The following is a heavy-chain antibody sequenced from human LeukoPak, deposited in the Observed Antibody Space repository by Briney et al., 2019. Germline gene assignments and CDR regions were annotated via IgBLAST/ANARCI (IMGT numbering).Heavy chain of an antibody. D-gene: IGHD2-2*01. CDR3: ARGRRSTSWGYYYMDV. CDR2: INHSGST. J-gene: IGHJ6*03. CDR1: GGSFSGYY. Sequence: PSETLSLTCAVYGGSFSGYYWSWIRQPPGKGLEWIGEINHSGSTNYNPSLKSRVTISVDTSKNQFSLKLRSVTAADTAVYYCARGRRSTSWGYYYMDVWGKGTTVTVSS. V-gene: IGHV4-34*01.